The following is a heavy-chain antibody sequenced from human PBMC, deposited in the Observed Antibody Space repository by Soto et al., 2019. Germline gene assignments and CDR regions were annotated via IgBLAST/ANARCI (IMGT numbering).Heavy chain of an antibody. CDR1: GGSISNYY. CDR2: IYNSGGT. CDR3: ASERREEIQDGYAIDA. Sequence: QVQLQESGPGLVKPSETLSLTCTVSGGSISNYYWSWIRQPAGKGLEWIGRIYNSGGTDYNPSLKSRVTISIDTSKNQFSLKVTSMTAADTAVYYCASERREEIQDGYAIDAWSQGTLVTVSS. V-gene: IGHV4-4*07. D-gene: IGHD5-12*01. J-gene: IGHJ5*02.